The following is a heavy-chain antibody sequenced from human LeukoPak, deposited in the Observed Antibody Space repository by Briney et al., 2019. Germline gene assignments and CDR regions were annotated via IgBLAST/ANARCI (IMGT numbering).Heavy chain of an antibody. J-gene: IGHJ4*02. CDR1: GFTVSDNY. D-gene: IGHD5-18*01. CDR2: IKSKTDGGTT. V-gene: IGHV3-15*01. CDR3: AHRDTTMVRVDY. Sequence: GGSLRLSCAASGFTVSDNYMSWVRQAPGKGLEWVGRIKSKTDGGTTDYAAPVKGRFTISRDDSKNTLYLQMNSLTTEDTAVYFCAHRDTTMVRVDYWGQGTLVTVSS.